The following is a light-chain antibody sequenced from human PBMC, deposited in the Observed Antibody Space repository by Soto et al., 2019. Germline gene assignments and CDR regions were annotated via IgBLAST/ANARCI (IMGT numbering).Light chain of an antibody. Sequence: EIVMTQSPATLSVSPGERATLSCMASQSVSSNLAWYQQKPGQAPRLLIYAASARATGIPARFSGSGSGPDFTLTISSLQPEDFATYYCQQSYSSPPTFGQGTKVDIK. CDR1: QSVSSN. CDR2: AAS. J-gene: IGKJ1*01. V-gene: IGKV3-15*01. CDR3: QQSYSSPPT.